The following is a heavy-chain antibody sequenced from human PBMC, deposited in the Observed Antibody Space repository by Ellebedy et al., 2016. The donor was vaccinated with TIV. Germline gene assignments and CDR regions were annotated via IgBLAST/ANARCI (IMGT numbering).Heavy chain of an antibody. Sequence: AASVKVSCKASGYTFTTYAVHWARQAPGQRLEWMGWINAGNGNTKYSQKFQGRVTITRDTSASTAYMELSSLRSEDTAVYYCARAGVGVTFVLSAFDIWGQGTMVTVSS. V-gene: IGHV1-3*01. J-gene: IGHJ3*02. CDR1: GYTFTTYA. CDR2: INAGNGNT. CDR3: ARAGVGVTFVLSAFDI. D-gene: IGHD1-26*01.